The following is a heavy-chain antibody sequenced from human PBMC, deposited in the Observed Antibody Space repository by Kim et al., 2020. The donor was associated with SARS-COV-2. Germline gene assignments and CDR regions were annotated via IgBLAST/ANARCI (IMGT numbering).Heavy chain of an antibody. CDR3: ARIGDY. D-gene: IGHD2-15*01. V-gene: IGHV5-51*01. J-gene: IGHJ4*02. CDR2: YPGDSET. Sequence: YPGDSETRDSPSFQGQVTISADKSISTAYLQWSSLKASDTAMYYCARIGDYWGQGTLVTVSS.